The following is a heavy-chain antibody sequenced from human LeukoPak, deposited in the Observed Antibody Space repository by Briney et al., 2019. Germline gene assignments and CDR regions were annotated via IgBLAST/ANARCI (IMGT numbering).Heavy chain of an antibody. Sequence: GGSPRLSCAASGFTFTSYAMSWVRQAPGKGLEWVSSISASGDTTYYADSVKDRFTISRDNSKNTLYVQMNSLRAEDTALYYCARRPNYCSTSSCLDYWGQGTLVTVSS. D-gene: IGHD2-2*01. CDR2: ISASGDTT. J-gene: IGHJ4*02. CDR1: GFTFTSYA. CDR3: ARRPNYCSTSSCLDY. V-gene: IGHV3-23*01.